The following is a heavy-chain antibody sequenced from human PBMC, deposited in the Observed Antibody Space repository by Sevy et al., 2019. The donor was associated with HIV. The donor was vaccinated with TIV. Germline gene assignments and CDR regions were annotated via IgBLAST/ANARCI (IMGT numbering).Heavy chain of an antibody. D-gene: IGHD1-1*01. J-gene: IGHJ5*02. Sequence: SETLSLTCTVSGGSFSSGGYYWSWIRQHPGKGLEWIGYIYYSGCTYYNPSLKSRVTISVDTSKNQFSLKLSSVTAADTAVYYCARDLLDVPPGTGFDPWGQGTLVTVSS. CDR3: ARDLLDVPPGTGFDP. V-gene: IGHV4-31*03. CDR2: IYYSGCT. CDR1: GGSFSSGGYY.